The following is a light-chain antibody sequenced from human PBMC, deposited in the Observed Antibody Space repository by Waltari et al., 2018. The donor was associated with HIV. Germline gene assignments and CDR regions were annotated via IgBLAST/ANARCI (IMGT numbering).Light chain of an antibody. V-gene: IGKV4-1*01. CDR2: WAS. J-gene: IGKJ1*01. CDR1: QSVLHSSNNKNY. CDR3: QQYATSPT. Sequence: DIVMTKSPDSLAVSLGERATINCKSSQSVLHSSNNKNYLAWYQQKPTQPPKLLIYWASTRESGVPDRFSGSGSGTDFTLTITRLEPEDFAVYYCQQYATSPTFGQGTKVEIK.